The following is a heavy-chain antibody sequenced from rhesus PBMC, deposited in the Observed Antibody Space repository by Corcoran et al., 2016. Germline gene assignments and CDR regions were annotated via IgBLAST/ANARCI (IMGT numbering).Heavy chain of an antibody. CDR3: ARERISPYYFDY. D-gene: IGHD2-15*01. Sequence: EVQLVESGGGLAKPGGSLGLSCAASGFTFREYYMDWVGQAPGKGLEWVFRISNGGGSTWYADSVKCRFTISRENAKNTLYVQMNSLRAEDTAVYYCARERISPYYFDYWGQGVLVTVSS. CDR2: ISNGGGST. CDR1: GFTFREYY. J-gene: IGHJ4*01. V-gene: IGHV3-178*01.